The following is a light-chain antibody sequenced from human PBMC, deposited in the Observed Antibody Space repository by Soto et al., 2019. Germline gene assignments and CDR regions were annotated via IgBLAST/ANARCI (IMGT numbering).Light chain of an antibody. CDR1: QSVLYTSNNQNY. Sequence: DIVMTQSPESLPVSLGERATINCKSSQSVLYTSNNQNYLAWYQQKPGQPPKLLFYWASTRESGVPARFSGSGSGTDFTLTIIGLGAEDVAVYYCQQYYRTPFTFGAGTKVDIK. V-gene: IGKV4-1*01. CDR2: WAS. CDR3: QQYYRTPFT. J-gene: IGKJ3*01.